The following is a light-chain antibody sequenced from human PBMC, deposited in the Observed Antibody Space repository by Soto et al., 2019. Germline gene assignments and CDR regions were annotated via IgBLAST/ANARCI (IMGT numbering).Light chain of an antibody. J-gene: IGKJ1*01. CDR2: AAS. CDR3: QQSFSTPPT. V-gene: IGKV1-39*01. CDR1: QSISSF. Sequence: DIQMTQSPSSLSASVADRFTSTFRASQSISSFLTWYQQKAGKAPKLLIYAASSLQSGVPSRFSGSGSGTDFTLTISSLQPEDFASYYCQQSFSTPPTFGQGTKVDI.